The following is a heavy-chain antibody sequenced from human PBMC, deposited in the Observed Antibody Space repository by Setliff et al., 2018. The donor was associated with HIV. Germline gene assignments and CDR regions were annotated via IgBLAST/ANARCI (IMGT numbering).Heavy chain of an antibody. CDR3: ARHDFNSGVNGRIFDI. V-gene: IGHV4-59*08. CDR2: IYYTGSS. Sequence: ASETLSLTCTVSGASISEYFWSWIRQSPGRRPEWIGHIYYTGSSKYSPSLKSRVTMSVDMARSQFSLNLTSVTAADTAVYYCARHDFNSGVNGRIFDIWGQGTLVTVSS. D-gene: IGHD6-25*01. CDR1: GASISEYF. J-gene: IGHJ4*02.